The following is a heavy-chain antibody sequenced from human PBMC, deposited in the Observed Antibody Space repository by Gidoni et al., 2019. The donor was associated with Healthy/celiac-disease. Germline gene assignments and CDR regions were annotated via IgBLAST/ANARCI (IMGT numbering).Heavy chain of an antibody. Sequence: QVQLVESGGGVVQPGRSLRLSCAASGFTLRRYGMHWVRQAPGKGLGWVAVIWYDGSNKYYADSVKGRFTISRDNSKNTLYLQMNSLRAEDTAVYYCARDQGSSWSPRFDYWGQGTLVTVSS. CDR2: IWYDGSNK. V-gene: IGHV3-33*01. CDR1: GFTLRRYG. J-gene: IGHJ4*02. CDR3: ARDQGSSWSPRFDY. D-gene: IGHD6-13*01.